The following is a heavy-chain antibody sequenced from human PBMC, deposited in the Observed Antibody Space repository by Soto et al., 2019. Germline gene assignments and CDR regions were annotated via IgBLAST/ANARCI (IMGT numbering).Heavy chain of an antibody. Sequence: QVQLVQSGAEVKKPGSSVKVSCKASGGTISSYAISWVRQAPGQGLEWMGGIIPIFGTANYAQKFQGRVTITADESXITAYMELSSLRSEDTAVYYCARAHSLDTAMAPHLSWGQGTQVTVSS. D-gene: IGHD5-18*01. CDR3: ARAHSLDTAMAPHLS. CDR1: GGTISSYA. V-gene: IGHV1-69*12. J-gene: IGHJ4*02. CDR2: IIPIFGTA.